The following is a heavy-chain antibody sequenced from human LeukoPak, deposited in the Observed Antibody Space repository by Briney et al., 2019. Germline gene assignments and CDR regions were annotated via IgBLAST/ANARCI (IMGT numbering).Heavy chain of an antibody. J-gene: IGHJ4*02. CDR3: ARLNTDYDFWSGYGSERNFFDY. D-gene: IGHD3-3*01. V-gene: IGHV4-59*08. Sequence: SETLSLTCTVSGGSISSYYWSWIRQPPGKGLEWIGYIYYSGSTNYSPSLKSRVTISVDTSKNQFSLKLSSVTAADTAVYYCARLNTDYDFWSGYGSERNFFDYWGQGTLVTVSS. CDR2: IYYSGST. CDR1: GGSISSYY.